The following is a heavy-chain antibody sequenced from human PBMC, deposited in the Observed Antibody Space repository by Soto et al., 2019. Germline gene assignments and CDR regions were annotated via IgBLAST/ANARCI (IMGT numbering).Heavy chain of an antibody. D-gene: IGHD4-17*01. CDR3: ARGGNGTVTIDY. V-gene: IGHV4-34*01. Sequence: FTSYYMHWVRQAPGQGLEWIGEINHSGSTNYNPSLKSRVTISVDTSKNQFSLKLSSVTAADTAVYYCARGGNGTVTIDYWGQGTLVTVSS. CDR1: FTSYY. J-gene: IGHJ4*02. CDR2: INHSGST.